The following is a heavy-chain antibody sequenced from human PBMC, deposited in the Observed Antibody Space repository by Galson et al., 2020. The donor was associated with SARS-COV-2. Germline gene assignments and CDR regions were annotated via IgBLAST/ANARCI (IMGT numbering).Heavy chain of an antibody. J-gene: IGHJ3*02. Sequence: SETLSLTCTVSGGSISSYYWSWIRQPPGKGLEWIGYIYYSGSTNYNPSLKSRVTISVDTSKNQFSLKLSSVTAADTAVYYCARFYDSSGYYPAPAFDIWGQGTMVTVSS. D-gene: IGHD3-22*01. CDR3: ARFYDSSGYYPAPAFDI. CDR1: GGSISSYY. CDR2: IYYSGST. V-gene: IGHV4-59*01.